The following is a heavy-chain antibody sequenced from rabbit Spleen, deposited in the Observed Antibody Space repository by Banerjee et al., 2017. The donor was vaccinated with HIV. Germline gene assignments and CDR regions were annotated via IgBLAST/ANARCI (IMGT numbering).Heavy chain of an antibody. J-gene: IGHJ4*01. V-gene: IGHV1S45*01. D-gene: IGHD7-1*01. Sequence: QEQLEESGGGLVKPGGTLTLTCKASGFSFSSGYHMCWVRQAPGKGLEWIACIYAGTSSSTRYASWAKGRFTISKTSSTTVTLQMTSLTGADTATYFCARDEYTGNTYFHLWGPGTLVTVS. CDR2: IYAGTSSST. CDR3: ARDEYTGNTYFHL. CDR1: GFSFSSGYH.